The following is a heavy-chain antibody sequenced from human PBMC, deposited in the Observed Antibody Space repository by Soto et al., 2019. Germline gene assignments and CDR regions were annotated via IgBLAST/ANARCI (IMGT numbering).Heavy chain of an antibody. CDR1: GVSISSSSYC. D-gene: IGHD3-3*01. CDR2: IYYSGST. V-gene: IGHV4-39*01. CDR3: ARRGYYDFWSGYYTLSYFDY. J-gene: IGHJ4*02. Sequence: PSSPLSLTCTFSGVSISSSSYCWGWMRQPPGKGLEWIGSIYYSGSTYYNPSLKSRVTISVDTSKNQFSLKLSSVTAADTAVYYCARRGYYDFWSGYYTLSYFDYWGQGTLVTVSS.